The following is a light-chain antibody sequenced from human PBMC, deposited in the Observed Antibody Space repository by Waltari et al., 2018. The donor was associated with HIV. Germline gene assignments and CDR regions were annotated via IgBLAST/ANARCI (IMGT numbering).Light chain of an antibody. CDR3: SSYTSSSTQV. J-gene: IGLJ1*01. V-gene: IGLV2-14*01. Sequence: QSALTQPASVSGSPGQSITISCTGTSSDVGGYNYVSWYQQHPGKAPKLIIYEVTNRPSGVSMRFSGSESGNTASLTISGLQSEDEADYYCSSYTSSSTQVFGTGTKVTVL. CDR1: SSDVGGYNY. CDR2: EVT.